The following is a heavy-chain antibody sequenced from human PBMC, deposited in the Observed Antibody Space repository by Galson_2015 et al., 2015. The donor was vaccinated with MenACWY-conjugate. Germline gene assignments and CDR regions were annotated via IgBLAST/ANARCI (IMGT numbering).Heavy chain of an antibody. CDR2: ISPIDSKT. D-gene: IGHD1-26*01. V-gene: IGHV5-51*01. J-gene: IGHJ6*02. CDR1: GYNFITYW. CDR3: ARHPPGGRGMDV. Sequence: QSGAEVKKPGESLKISCKGSGYNFITYWIGWVRQMPGKGLEWVGLISPIDSKTRYSPAFEGQVTISADKSIGTAYLQWNSLQASDTAMYYCARHPPGGRGMDVWGQGTTVTVSS.